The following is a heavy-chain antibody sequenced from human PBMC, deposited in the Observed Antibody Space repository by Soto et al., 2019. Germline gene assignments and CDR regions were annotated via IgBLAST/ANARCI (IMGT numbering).Heavy chain of an antibody. J-gene: IGHJ3*02. Sequence: ASLKVSCKASGYTFTGYYMHWVRQAPGQGLEWMGWINPNSGGTNYAQKFQGWVTMTRDTSISTAYMELSRLRSDDTAVYYCARVGSRHDNSSGLYYAFDIWGQGTIFTVSS. V-gene: IGHV1-2*04. CDR3: ARVGSRHDNSSGLYYAFDI. CDR2: INPNSGGT. CDR1: GYTFTGYY. D-gene: IGHD6-19*01.